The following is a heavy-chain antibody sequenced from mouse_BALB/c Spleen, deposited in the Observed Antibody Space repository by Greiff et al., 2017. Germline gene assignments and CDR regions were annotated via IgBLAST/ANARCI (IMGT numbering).Heavy chain of an antibody. D-gene: IGHD2-4*01. Sequence: VQLKESGPELVKPGASVKISCKASGYSFTGYFMNWVKQSHGKSLEWIGRINPYNGDTFYNQKFKGKATLTVDKSSSTAYMELLSLTSEDSAVYYCGRGTIYYDYESYAMDYWGQGTSVTVSS. V-gene: IGHV1-37*01. J-gene: IGHJ4*01. CDR1: GYSFTGYF. CDR3: GRGTIYYDYESYAMDY. CDR2: INPYNGDT.